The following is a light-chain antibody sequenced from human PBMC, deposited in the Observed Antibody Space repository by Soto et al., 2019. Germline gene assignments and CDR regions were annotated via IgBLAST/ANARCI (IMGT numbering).Light chain of an antibody. J-gene: IGKJ3*01. V-gene: IGKV1-39*01. CDR2: SAS. Sequence: EIQSTQFPSALSASVGDRVTITCRASQHIAFYVNWYQQKPGRAPKLLIYSASSLQSAVPSRFSSSGSGTDFTLTINSLQPEDYATYYCQHSYTTPFACGPGTNVDIK. CDR3: QHSYTTPFA. CDR1: QHIAFY.